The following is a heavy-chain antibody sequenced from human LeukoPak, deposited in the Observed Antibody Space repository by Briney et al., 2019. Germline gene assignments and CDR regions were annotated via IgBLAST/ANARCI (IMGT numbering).Heavy chain of an antibody. CDR1: GYTFTDYY. V-gene: IGHV1-2*06. J-gene: IGHJ5*02. CDR3: ARDKRSTAGNWFDP. CDR2: INPNSGGT. Sequence: ASVKVSCKASGYTFTDYYIHWVRQAPGRGLEWMGRINPNSGGTNYAQRFQGGVTVTRDTSISTAYMELSTLRSDDAAVYYCARDKRSTAGNWFDPWGQGTLVTVSS. D-gene: IGHD1-14*01.